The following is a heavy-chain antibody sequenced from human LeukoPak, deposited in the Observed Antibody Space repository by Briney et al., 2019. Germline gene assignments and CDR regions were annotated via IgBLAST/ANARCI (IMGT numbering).Heavy chain of an antibody. CDR2: MNPNSGNT. CDR1: GYTFTSYD. V-gene: IGHV1-8*03. Sequence: GASVKVSCKASGYTFTSYDINWVRQATGQGLEWMGWMNPNSGNTGYAQKFQGRVTITRNTSISTSYMGLSSLRSEDTAVYYCARGVRGWNDDGYMDVWGKGTTVTVSS. J-gene: IGHJ6*03. D-gene: IGHD1-1*01. CDR3: ARGVRGWNDDGYMDV.